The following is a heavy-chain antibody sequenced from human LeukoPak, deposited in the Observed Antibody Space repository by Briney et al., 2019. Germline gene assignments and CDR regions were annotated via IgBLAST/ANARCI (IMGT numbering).Heavy chain of an antibody. J-gene: IGHJ4*02. CDR3: ARDIVVVPAAFYFDY. CDR1: GFMFSTYW. V-gene: IGHV3-7*01. D-gene: IGHD2-2*01. CDR2: INQDGSKI. Sequence: GGSLRLSCAASGFMFSTYWMTWVRQAPGKGLEWVANINQDGSKINYVDSVKGRFTISRDNAKNSLYLQMNSLRAEDTAVYYCARDIVVVPAAFYFDYWGQGTLVTVSS.